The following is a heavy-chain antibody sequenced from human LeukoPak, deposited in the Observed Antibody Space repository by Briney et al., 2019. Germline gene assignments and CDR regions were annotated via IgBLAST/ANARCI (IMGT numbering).Heavy chain of an antibody. D-gene: IGHD5-12*01. V-gene: IGHV3-23*01. Sequence: GGTLRLSCAASGFTFSSYGMSWVRQAPGKGLEWVSAISGSGGSTYYADSVEGRFTISRDNSKNTLYLQMNSLRAEDTAVYYCAKDQYSGYDSPDYWGQGTLVTVSS. J-gene: IGHJ4*02. CDR3: AKDQYSGYDSPDY. CDR2: ISGSGGST. CDR1: GFTFSSYG.